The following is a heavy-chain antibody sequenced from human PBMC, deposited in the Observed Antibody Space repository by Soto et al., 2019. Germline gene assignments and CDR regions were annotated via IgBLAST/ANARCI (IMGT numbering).Heavy chain of an antibody. Sequence: GGSLRLSCAASGFTFSSYAMSWVRQAPGKGLEWVSASSGSGGRTYYADSVKGRFTISRDNSKNKLYLQMNSLSAEDTAVYYCAKDPKCCSGGSCYSDYWGQGTLVTV. CDR2: SSGSGGRT. D-gene: IGHD2-15*01. CDR1: GFTFSSYA. CDR3: AKDPKCCSGGSCYSDY. J-gene: IGHJ4*02. V-gene: IGHV3-23*01.